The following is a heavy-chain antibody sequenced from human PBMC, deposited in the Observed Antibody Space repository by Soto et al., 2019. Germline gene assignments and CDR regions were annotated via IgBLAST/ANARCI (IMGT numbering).Heavy chain of an antibody. CDR1: GFTFSSYA. D-gene: IGHD5-12*01. CDR2: ISGSGGST. J-gene: IGHJ6*02. Sequence: GGSLRLSCAASGFTFSSYAMSWVRQAPGKGLEWVSAISGSGGSTYYADSVKGRFTISRDNSKNTLYLQMNSLRAEDTAVYYCAKGQMATFYYGMDVWGQGTTVTVSS. V-gene: IGHV3-23*01. CDR3: AKGQMATFYYGMDV.